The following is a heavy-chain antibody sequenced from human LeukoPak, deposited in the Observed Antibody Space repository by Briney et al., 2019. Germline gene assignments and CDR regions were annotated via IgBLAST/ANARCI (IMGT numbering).Heavy chain of an antibody. CDR2: INPNSGGT. CDR1: GYTFIGYY. J-gene: IGHJ3*02. CDR3: AREGGLIVGAKRRAFDI. V-gene: IGHV1-2*06. D-gene: IGHD1-26*01. Sequence: ASVKVSCKASGYTFIGYYIHWVRQAPGQGLEWMGRINPNSGGTSYAQKFQGRVTMTRDTSTSTVYMELSSLRSEDTAVYYCAREGGLIVGAKRRAFDIWGQGTMVTVSS.